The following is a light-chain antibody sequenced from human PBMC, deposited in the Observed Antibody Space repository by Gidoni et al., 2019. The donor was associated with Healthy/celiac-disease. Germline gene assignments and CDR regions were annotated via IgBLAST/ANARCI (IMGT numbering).Light chain of an antibody. V-gene: IGLV2-14*01. CDR3: SSYTSSSTQV. Sequence: QSALTQPVSVSGSPGQSITISCTGTSSDVGGYNYVSWYPQHPGKAPKLMIYEVSNRPSGVSNRFSGSKSGNTASLTISGLQAEDEADYYCSSYTSSSTQVFGGGTKLTVL. J-gene: IGLJ3*02. CDR1: SSDVGGYNY. CDR2: EVS.